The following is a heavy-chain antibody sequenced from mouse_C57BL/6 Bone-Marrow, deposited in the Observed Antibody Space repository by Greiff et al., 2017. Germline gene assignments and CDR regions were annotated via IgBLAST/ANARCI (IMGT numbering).Heavy chain of an antibody. CDR2: INPSNGGT. CDR1: GYTFTSYW. Sequence: QVQLKQSGTELVKPGASVKLSCKASGYTFTSYWMHWVKQRPGQGLEWIGNINPSNGGTNYNEKFKSKATLTVDKSSSTAYMQLSSLTSEDSAVYYCAREKGPYGSSSFAYWGQGTLVTVSA. J-gene: IGHJ3*01. CDR3: AREKGPYGSSSFAY. V-gene: IGHV1-53*01. D-gene: IGHD1-1*01.